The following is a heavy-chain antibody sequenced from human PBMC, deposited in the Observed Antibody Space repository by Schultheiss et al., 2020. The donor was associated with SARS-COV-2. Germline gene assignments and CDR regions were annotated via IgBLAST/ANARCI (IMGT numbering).Heavy chain of an antibody. CDR1: GGSFSGYY. D-gene: IGHD6-13*01. CDR2: INHSGST. V-gene: IGHV4-34*01. J-gene: IGHJ6*02. CDR3: ARDKAAAGPPHPGYYYYGMDV. Sequence: SQTLSLTCAVYGGSFSGYYWSWIRQPPGKGLEWIGEINHSGSTYYNPSLKSRVTISVDTSKNQFSLKLSSVTAADTAVYYCARDKAAAGPPHPGYYYYGMDVWGQGTTVTVSS.